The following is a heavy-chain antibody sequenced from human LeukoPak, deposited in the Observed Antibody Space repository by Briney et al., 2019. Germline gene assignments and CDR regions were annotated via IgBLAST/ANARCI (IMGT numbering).Heavy chain of an antibody. D-gene: IGHD3-10*01. CDR3: AKDRGSGSYYNNRPFDY. CDR2: INGDGSST. V-gene: IGHV3-74*01. CDR1: GFTFSTYW. J-gene: IGHJ4*02. Sequence: ESGGSLRLSCAASGFTFSTYWMHWVRQAPGKGLVWVSRINGDGSSTTYADSVKGRFTITRDNAKNSLYLQMNSLRAEDTALYYCAKDRGSGSYYNNRPFDYWGQGTLVTVSS.